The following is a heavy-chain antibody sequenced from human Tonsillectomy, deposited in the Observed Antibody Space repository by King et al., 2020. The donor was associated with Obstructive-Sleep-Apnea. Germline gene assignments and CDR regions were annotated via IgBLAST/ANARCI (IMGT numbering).Heavy chain of an antibody. CDR2: IYYSGST. D-gene: IGHD3-22*01. Sequence: LQLQESGPGLVKPSETLSLTCTVSGGSISSSSYYWGWIRQPPGKGLEWIGSIYYSGSTYYNPSLKSRVTISVDTSKNQFSLKLSSVTAADTAVYYCAREIVVNYYDSSGPIDYWGQGTLVTVSS. CDR1: GGSISSSSYY. J-gene: IGHJ4*02. CDR3: AREIVVNYYDSSGPIDY. V-gene: IGHV4-39*07.